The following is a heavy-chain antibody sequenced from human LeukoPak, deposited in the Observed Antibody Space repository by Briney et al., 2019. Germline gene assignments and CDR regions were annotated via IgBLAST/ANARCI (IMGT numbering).Heavy chain of an antibody. CDR3: ARGYYDSSGYLTGYYFDY. D-gene: IGHD3-22*01. CDR1: GFTFSSYS. CDR2: ISSSSSYI. V-gene: IGHV3-21*01. J-gene: IGHJ4*02. Sequence: GGSLRLSCAASGFTFSSYSMNWVRQAPGKGLEWVSSISSSSSYIYYADSVKGRFTISRDNAKNSLHLQMNSLRAEDTAVYYCARGYYDSSGYLTGYYFDYWGQGTLVTVSS.